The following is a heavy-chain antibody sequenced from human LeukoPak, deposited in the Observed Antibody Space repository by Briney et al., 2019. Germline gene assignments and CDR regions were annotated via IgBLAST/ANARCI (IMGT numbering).Heavy chain of an antibody. CDR2: LYIGRST. V-gene: IGHV4-4*07. Sequence: ASETLSLTCTASGASISNYYWTWIRQPAGKGLEWIGRLYIGRSTDYNPSLKSRVTMSVDTSNNQFSLKVTSVTAADTAIYYCARESRVFIGDGYYLDSWGPGTLVTVSP. D-gene: IGHD3-3*01. CDR3: ARESRVFIGDGYYLDS. CDR1: GASISNYY. J-gene: IGHJ4*02.